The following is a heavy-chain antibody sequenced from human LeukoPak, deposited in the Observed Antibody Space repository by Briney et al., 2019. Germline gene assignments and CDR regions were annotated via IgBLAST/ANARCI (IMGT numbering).Heavy chain of an antibody. V-gene: IGHV3-64*04. D-gene: IGHD6-13*01. Sequence: PGGSLRLSCSASGFIFTTYSMHWVRQAPGKGLEYVSGVTNNGGSTYYADSVKGRFTISRDNSKNTLYLQMNSLRAEDTAVYYCARSGSSWYYFDYWGQGTLATVSS. J-gene: IGHJ4*02. CDR2: VTNNGGST. CDR1: GFIFTTYS. CDR3: ARSGSSWYYFDY.